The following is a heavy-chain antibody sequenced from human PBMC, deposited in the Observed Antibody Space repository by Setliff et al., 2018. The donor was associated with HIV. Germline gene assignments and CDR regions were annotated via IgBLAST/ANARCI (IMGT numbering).Heavy chain of an antibody. J-gene: IGHJ5*02. CDR3: ASTYCGGGNCWSSASLPPAGWFDP. CDR1: GGSISSHY. V-gene: IGHV4-59*11. D-gene: IGHD2-15*01. Sequence: SETLSLTCTVSGGSISSHYWSWIRQPPGKGLEWIGSIYYSGSTNYNPSLKSRVTISVDTSKNQFSLKLSSVTAADTAVYYCASTYCGGGNCWSSASLPPAGWFDPWG. CDR2: IYYSGST.